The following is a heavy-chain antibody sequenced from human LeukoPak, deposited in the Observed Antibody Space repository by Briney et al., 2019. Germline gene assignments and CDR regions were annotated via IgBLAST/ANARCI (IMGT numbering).Heavy chain of an antibody. CDR2: IYSGGST. Sequence: GGSLRLSCAASGFTVSSNYMSRVRQAPGKGLEWVSVIYSGGSTYYADSVKGRFTISRDNSKNTLYLQMNSLRAEDTAVYYCARGTYYDFWSGYYHDAFDIWGQGTMVTVSS. J-gene: IGHJ3*02. CDR1: GFTVSSNY. V-gene: IGHV3-53*01. CDR3: ARGTYYDFWSGYYHDAFDI. D-gene: IGHD3-3*01.